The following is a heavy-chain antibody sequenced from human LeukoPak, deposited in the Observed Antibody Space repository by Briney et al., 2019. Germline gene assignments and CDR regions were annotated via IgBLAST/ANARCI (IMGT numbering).Heavy chain of an antibody. CDR2: IYPSGSS. V-gene: IGHV4-4*07. CDR1: GGSISNYF. J-gene: IGHJ6*02. CDR3: ARDRGSSSSNYHGMDV. D-gene: IGHD6-6*01. Sequence: PSETLSLTCSVSGGSISNYFWSWVRQPAGKGLEWIGRIYPSGSSNYNPSLKSRVTMSLDTSKNQFSLRLSSVSAADTAVYYCARDRGSSSSNYHGMDVWGQGTTVTVSS.